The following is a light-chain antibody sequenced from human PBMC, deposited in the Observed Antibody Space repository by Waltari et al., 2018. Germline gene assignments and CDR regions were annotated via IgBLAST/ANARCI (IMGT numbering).Light chain of an antibody. V-gene: IGLV2-8*01. J-gene: IGLJ2*01. CDR2: EVT. CDR1: SSDVGDY. CDR3: SSYAGSNNLV. Sequence: QSALTQPPSASGSPGQSVTISCTGPSSDVGDYVSWYQQHPGKAPKRMISEVTKRPSGVPDRFSGSKSGNTASLTVSGLQAEDEADYYCSSYAGSNNLVFGGGTKLTVL.